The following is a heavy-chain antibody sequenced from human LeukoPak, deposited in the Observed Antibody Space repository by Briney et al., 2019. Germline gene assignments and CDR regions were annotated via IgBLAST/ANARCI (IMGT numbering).Heavy chain of an antibody. D-gene: IGHD5-24*01. J-gene: IGHJ3*02. V-gene: IGHV4-59*01. CDR2: IYYSGST. CDR3: ARTRGRDGYNSAFDI. CDR1: GGSISSYY. Sequence: SETLSLTRTVSGGSISSYYWSWIRQPPGKGLEWIGYIYYSGSTNYNPSLKSRVTISEDTSKNQFSLKLSSVTAADTAVYYCARTRGRDGYNSAFDIWGQGTMVTVSS.